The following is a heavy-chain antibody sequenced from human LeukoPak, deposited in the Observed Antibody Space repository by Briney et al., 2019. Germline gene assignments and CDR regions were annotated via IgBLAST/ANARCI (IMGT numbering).Heavy chain of an antibody. Sequence: GGSLRLSCAASGFTFSSYAMSWVRQAPGKGLEWVSAISGSGGSTYYADSVKGRFTISRDNSKNTLYLQMNSLRAEDTAVYYCARHYSSGWYFDYWGQGTLVTVSS. CDR3: ARHYSSGWYFDY. J-gene: IGHJ4*02. V-gene: IGHV3-23*01. D-gene: IGHD6-19*01. CDR2: ISGSGGST. CDR1: GFTFSSYA.